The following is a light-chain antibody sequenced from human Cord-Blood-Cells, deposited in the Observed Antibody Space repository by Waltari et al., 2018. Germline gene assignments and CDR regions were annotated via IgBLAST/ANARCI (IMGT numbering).Light chain of an antibody. CDR2: KDS. V-gene: IGLV3-25*03. CDR3: QSADSSGTYPV. J-gene: IGLJ2*01. Sequence: SYELTQPPSVSVSPGQTARITCSGDALPKQYASWYQQKPGQAPVLLLYKDSGRPSGIPERFSGSSSGTTVTLTISGVQAEDEADYYCQSADSSGTYPVFGGGTKLTVL. CDR1: ALPKQY.